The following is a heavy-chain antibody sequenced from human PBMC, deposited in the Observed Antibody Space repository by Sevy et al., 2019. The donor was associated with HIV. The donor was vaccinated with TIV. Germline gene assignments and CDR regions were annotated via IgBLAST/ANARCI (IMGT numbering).Heavy chain of an antibody. V-gene: IGHV3-49*03. J-gene: IGHJ6*02. CDR1: GFTFGDYA. CDR3: TRDSLYSSSPYYYYYGMDV. CDR2: IRSKAYGGTT. D-gene: IGHD6-6*01. Sequence: GGSLRLSCTASGFTFGDYAMSWFRQAPGKGLEWVGFIRSKAYGGTTEDAASVKGRFTISRDDSKSIAYLQMNSLKTEDTAVYYCTRDSLYSSSPYYYYYGMDVWGQGTTVTVSS.